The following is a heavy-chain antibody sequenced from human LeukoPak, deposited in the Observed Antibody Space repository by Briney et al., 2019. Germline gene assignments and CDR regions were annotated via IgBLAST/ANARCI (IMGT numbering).Heavy chain of an antibody. CDR3: SKDPGIVVVPDNWSDP. CDR1: AFIFSSYA. Sequence: GGCLSLSCAASAFIFSSYAMSWVRQAPGKGLEWVSAISGSGGSTYYADSVKGRFTISRHNSKNTLYLQMNSLRAEDTAVYHRSKDPGIVVVPDNWSDPCSQGTPVTVSS. V-gene: IGHV3-23*01. J-gene: IGHJ5*02. D-gene: IGHD2-2*01. CDR2: ISGSGGST.